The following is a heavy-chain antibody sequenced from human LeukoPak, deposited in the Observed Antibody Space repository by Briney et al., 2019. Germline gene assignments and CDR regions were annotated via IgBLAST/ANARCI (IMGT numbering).Heavy chain of an antibody. J-gene: IGHJ5*02. Sequence: GRSLRPSCAPSGFTFSSYAMSWVRQAPGKGLEWDSAISGSGGSTYYADSVKGRLTLSRENSTNTMYLQMNSLRTTRPAITYCANQGQGYGDYDNWFDPWRRGTVVTVSS. CDR2: ISGSGGST. CDR1: GFTFSSYA. V-gene: IGHV3-23*01. D-gene: IGHD4-17*01. CDR3: ANQGQGYGDYDNWFDP.